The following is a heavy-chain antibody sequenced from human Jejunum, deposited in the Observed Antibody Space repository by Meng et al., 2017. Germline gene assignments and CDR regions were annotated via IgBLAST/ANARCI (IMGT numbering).Heavy chain of an antibody. V-gene: IGHV4-61*01. CDR2: MSSSGST. CDR3: ARSHGGY. Sequence: QVQLQESGAGLVRPTEPLSLTCTVPGGSVSTSNYYWSWFRQPPGKGLEWIGYMSSSGSTNYNSSPKRRVTISIDRSKNQFSLKLTSVTAADTAVYYCARSHGGYWGQGILVTVSS. CDR1: GGSVSTSNYY. J-gene: IGHJ4*02. D-gene: IGHD3-16*01.